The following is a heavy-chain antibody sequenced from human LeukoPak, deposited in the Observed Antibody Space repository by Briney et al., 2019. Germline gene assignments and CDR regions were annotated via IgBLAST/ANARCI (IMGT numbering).Heavy chain of an antibody. D-gene: IGHD6-19*01. J-gene: IGHJ4*02. CDR3: ACLGRIAVVDY. Sequence: PSETLSLTCAVYGGSFSGYYWSWIRQPPGKGLEWIGEINHSGSTYYNPSLKSRVTISVDTSKNRFSLKLSSVTAADTAVYYCACLGRIAVVDYWGQGTLVTVSS. V-gene: IGHV4-34*01. CDR2: INHSGST. CDR1: GGSFSGYY.